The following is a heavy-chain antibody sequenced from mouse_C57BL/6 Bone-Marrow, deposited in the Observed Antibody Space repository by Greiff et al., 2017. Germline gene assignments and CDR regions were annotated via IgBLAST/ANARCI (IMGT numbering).Heavy chain of an antibody. CDR3: ARSGPYYFGY. CDR1: GFTFTDYY. CDR2: IRNKANGYTT. J-gene: IGHJ2*01. Sequence: EVNVVESGGGLVQPGGSLSLSCAASGFTFTDYYMSWVRQPPGKALEWLGFIRNKANGYTTEYSASVKGRFTISRDNSQSILYLQMNALRAEDSATYYCARSGPYYFGYWGQGTTLTVSS. V-gene: IGHV7-3*01.